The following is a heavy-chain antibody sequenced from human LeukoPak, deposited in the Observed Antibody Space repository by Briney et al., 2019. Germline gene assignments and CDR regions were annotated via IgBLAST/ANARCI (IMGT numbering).Heavy chain of an antibody. Sequence: GGSLRLSCAVSGFTVSNNYMNWVRQAPGKGLEWVSIIYSGGRTYYADSAKGRFTISRDIFKNTVYLQMNSLRAEDTAVYYCAREGATTAFDYWGQGTLVTVSS. J-gene: IGHJ4*02. CDR3: AREGATTAFDY. V-gene: IGHV3-53*01. CDR1: GFTVSNNY. CDR2: IYSGGRT. D-gene: IGHD1-26*01.